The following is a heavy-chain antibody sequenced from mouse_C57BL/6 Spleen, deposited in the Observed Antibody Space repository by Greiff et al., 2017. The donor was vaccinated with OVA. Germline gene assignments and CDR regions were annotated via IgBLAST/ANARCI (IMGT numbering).Heavy chain of an antibody. J-gene: IGHJ4*01. Sequence: QVQLQQSGPELVKPGASVKISCKASGYAFSSSWMNWVKQRPGKGLEWIGRIYPGDGDTNYNGKFKGKATLTADKSSSTAYMQLSSLTSEDSAVYFCARYGRYAMDYGGQGTSVTVSS. V-gene: IGHV1-82*01. CDR1: GYAFSSSW. CDR2: IYPGDGDT. D-gene: IGHD1-1*01. CDR3: ARYGRYAMDY.